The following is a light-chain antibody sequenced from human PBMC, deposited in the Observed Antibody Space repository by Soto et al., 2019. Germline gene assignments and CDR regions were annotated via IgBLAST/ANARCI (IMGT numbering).Light chain of an antibody. Sequence: QSVLTQPPSVSGAPGQRVTISCTGSSSNIGARYDVHWYQQLPGTAPKLLIFDNTNRPSGVPDRFSGSKSGTSASLAITGFQAEDEADYYCQSYDISLSGYVFGTGTKLTVL. CDR1: SSNIGARYD. V-gene: IGLV1-40*01. J-gene: IGLJ1*01. CDR3: QSYDISLSGYV. CDR2: DNT.